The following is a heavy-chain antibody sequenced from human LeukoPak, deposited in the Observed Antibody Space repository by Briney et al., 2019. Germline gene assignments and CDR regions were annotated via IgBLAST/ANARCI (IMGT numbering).Heavy chain of an antibody. Sequence: PGGSLRLSCAASGFTFSSYAMSWVRQTPGKGLECVSILSGSLDSTYYADSVKGRFTISRDNSKNTLYLQMNSLGAEDTAVYYCARVWMYYYGSSGSNYFDYWGQGTLVTVSS. CDR1: GFTFSSYA. CDR2: LSGSLDST. V-gene: IGHV3-23*01. J-gene: IGHJ4*02. CDR3: ARVWMYYYGSSGSNYFDY. D-gene: IGHD3-22*01.